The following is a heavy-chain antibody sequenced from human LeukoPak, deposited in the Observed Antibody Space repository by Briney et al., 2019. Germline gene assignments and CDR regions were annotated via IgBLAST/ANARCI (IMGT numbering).Heavy chain of an antibody. V-gene: IGHV3-7*01. CDR2: IKQDGSEK. CDR3: ARDRIVVVPAPLDY. CDR1: GFTFSSYS. D-gene: IGHD2-2*01. J-gene: IGHJ4*02. Sequence: GGSLRLSCAASGFTFSSYSMNWVRQAPGKGLEWVANIKQDGSEKYYVDSVKGRFTISRDNAKNSLYLQMNSLRAEDTAVYYCARDRIVVVPAPLDYWGQGTLVTVSS.